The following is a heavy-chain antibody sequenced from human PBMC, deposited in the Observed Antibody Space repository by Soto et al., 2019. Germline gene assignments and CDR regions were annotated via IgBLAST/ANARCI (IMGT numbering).Heavy chain of an antibody. CDR1: GGSISSGGYS. J-gene: IGHJ6*02. V-gene: IGHV4-30-2*01. Sequence: SETLSLTCAVSGGSISSGGYSWSWIRQPPGKGLEWIGYIYHSGSTYYNPSLKSRVTISVDTSKNQFSLKLSSVTAADTAVYYCARVYYYDSSGYSLDYYYGMDVWGQGTTVTVS. D-gene: IGHD3-22*01. CDR3: ARVYYYDSSGYSLDYYYGMDV. CDR2: IYHSGST.